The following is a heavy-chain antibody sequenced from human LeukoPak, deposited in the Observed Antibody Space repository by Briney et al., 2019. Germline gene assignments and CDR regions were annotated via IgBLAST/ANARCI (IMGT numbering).Heavy chain of an antibody. CDR1: GYTLAELS. D-gene: IGHD3-22*01. CDR2: FDPEDGET. Sequence: ASVKVSCKVSGYTLAELSIHWVRQAPGRGLEWMGGFDPEDGETIYAQKFQGRVTMTEDTSTETAYMELSSLRTEDTAVYYCATDRLYYYDSSGRILDYWGQGTLVTVSS. CDR3: ATDRLYYYDSSGRILDY. J-gene: IGHJ4*02. V-gene: IGHV1-24*01.